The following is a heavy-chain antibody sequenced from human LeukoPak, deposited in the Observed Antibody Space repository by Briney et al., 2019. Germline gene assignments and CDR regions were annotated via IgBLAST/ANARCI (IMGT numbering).Heavy chain of an antibody. CDR2: INHSGST. Sequence: SETLSLTCAVYGGSFSGYYWSWIRQPPGKGLEWIGEINHSGSTNYNPSLKSRVTISVDTSKNQFSLKLSSVTAADTAVYYCARHGSRDSSGYYYGGSDAFDIWGQGTMVTVAS. V-gene: IGHV4-34*01. CDR1: GGSFSGYY. J-gene: IGHJ3*02. D-gene: IGHD3-22*01. CDR3: ARHGSRDSSGYYYGGSDAFDI.